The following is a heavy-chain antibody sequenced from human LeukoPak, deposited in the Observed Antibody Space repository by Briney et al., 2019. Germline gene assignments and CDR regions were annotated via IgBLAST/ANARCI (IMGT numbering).Heavy chain of an antibody. CDR1: GFTFSSYE. D-gene: IGHD3-22*01. CDR3: ARDPMNFASWFDP. CDR2: ISSSGSTI. Sequence: PGGSLRLSCAASGFTFSSYEMNWVRQAPGKGLEWVSYISSSGSTIYYADSVKGRFTISRDNAKNSLYLQMNSLRAEDTAVYYCARDPMNFASWFDPWGQGTLVTVSS. J-gene: IGHJ5*02. V-gene: IGHV3-48*03.